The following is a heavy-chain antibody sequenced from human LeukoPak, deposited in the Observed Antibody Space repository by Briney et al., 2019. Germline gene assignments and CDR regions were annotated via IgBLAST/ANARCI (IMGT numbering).Heavy chain of an antibody. D-gene: IGHD6-19*01. Sequence: GGSLRLSCAASGFTFSIYAMNWVRQAPGKGLEWVSTFSGSGDTTYYADSVKGRFAISTDNSKNTLYLQMDSLRAEDTAVYYCAKSYSSGWFGLYFDSWGQGSLVTVSS. CDR3: AKSYSSGWFGLYFDS. CDR1: GFTFSIYA. J-gene: IGHJ4*02. V-gene: IGHV3-23*01. CDR2: FSGSGDTT.